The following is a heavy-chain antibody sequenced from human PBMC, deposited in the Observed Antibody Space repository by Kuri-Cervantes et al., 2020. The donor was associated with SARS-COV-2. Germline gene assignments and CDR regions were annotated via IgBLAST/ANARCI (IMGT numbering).Heavy chain of an antibody. J-gene: IGHJ4*02. V-gene: IGHV4-39*07. D-gene: IGHD2-2*01. CDR2: IYHSGST. CDR1: GGSISSGDYY. Sequence: SETLSLACTVSGGSISSGDYYWSWIRQPPGKGLEWIGSIYHSGSTYYNPSPKSRVTISVDTSKNQFSLKLSSVTAADTAVYYCARELGVPAATYFDYWGQGTLVTVSS. CDR3: ARELGVPAATYFDY.